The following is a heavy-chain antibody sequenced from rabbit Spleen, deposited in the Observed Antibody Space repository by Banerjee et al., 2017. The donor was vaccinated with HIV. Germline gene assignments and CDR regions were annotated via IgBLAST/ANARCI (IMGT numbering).Heavy chain of an antibody. CDR3: ARDAAGREDLNL. V-gene: IGHV1S45*01. D-gene: IGHD4-2*01. J-gene: IGHJ4*01. CDR2: INTATGKA. CDR1: GFSFTDKDV. Sequence: QEQLVESGGGLVQPEGSLTLTCKASGFSFTDKDVMCWVRQAPGKGLEWIACINTATGKAVYATWAKGRFTVSKTSSTTATLQMTSLTVADTATYFCARDAAGREDLNLWGQGTLVTVS.